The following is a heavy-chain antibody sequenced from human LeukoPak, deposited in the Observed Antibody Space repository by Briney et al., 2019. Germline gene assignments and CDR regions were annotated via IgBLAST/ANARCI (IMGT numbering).Heavy chain of an antibody. V-gene: IGHV4-34*01. CDR2: MNARGDT. CDR1: GWSFNDYY. J-gene: IGHJ5*02. D-gene: IGHD2-2*01. CDR3: ARGQVPAARGYNWFDP. Sequence: SETLSLTCAVYGWSFNDYYWNWIRQPPGKGLEWIGEMNARGDTNYNPSLKSRVTISVDTSKKQFSLRLTSMIAADTALYYCARGQVPAARGYNWFDPWGQGTLVTVSS.